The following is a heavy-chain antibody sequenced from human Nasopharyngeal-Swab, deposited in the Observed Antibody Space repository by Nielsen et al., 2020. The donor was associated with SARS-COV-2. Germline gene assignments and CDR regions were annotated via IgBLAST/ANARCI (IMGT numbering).Heavy chain of an antibody. CDR3: ARGKDFGEYYFDY. CDR2: IYHSGST. V-gene: IGHV4-30-2*06. D-gene: IGHD3-10*01. CDR1: GCSISSADYS. J-gene: IGHJ4*02. Sequence: SETLSLTCVVSGCSISSADYSWNWIRQSPGRGLEWIGNIYHSGSTSYNPSLKSRVTISVDRSKSHFSLKMTSVTAADTAVYFCARGKDFGEYYFDYWGQGTLVTVSS.